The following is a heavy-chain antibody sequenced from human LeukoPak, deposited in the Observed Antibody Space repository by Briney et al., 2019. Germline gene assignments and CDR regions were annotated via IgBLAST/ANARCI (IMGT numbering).Heavy chain of an antibody. V-gene: IGHV3-23*01. Sequence: GGSLRLSCAASGFTFSSYAMSWVRQAPGKGPEWVSAISGSGGSTYYADSVKGRFTISRDNSKNTLYLQMNSLRAEDTAVYYCAKYRYCSSTSCYSTYFDYWGQGTLVTVSS. CDR3: AKYRYCSSTSCYSTYFDY. J-gene: IGHJ4*02. D-gene: IGHD2-2*01. CDR2: ISGSGGST. CDR1: GFTFSSYA.